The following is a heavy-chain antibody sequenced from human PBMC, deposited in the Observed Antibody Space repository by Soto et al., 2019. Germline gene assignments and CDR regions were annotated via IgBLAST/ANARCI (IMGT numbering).Heavy chain of an antibody. CDR2: ISSSSSYI. V-gene: IGHV3-21*01. D-gene: IGHD3-22*01. J-gene: IGHJ4*02. CDR1: GFTFSSYS. CDR3: ASHPRDSSGYWYYFDY. Sequence: EVQLVESGGGLVKPGGSLRLSCAASGFTFSSYSMNWVRQAPGKGLEWVSSISSSSSYIYYADSVKGRFTISRDNAKNSLYVQMNSLRAEDTAVYYCASHPRDSSGYWYYFDYWGQGTLVTVSS.